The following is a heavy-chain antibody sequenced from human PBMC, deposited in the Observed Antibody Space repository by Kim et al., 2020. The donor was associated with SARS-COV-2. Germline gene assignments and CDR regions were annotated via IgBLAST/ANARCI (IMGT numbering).Heavy chain of an antibody. D-gene: IGHD3-22*01. V-gene: IGHV4-39*01. J-gene: IGHJ4*02. CDR3: ARHGGPLGDSSGYYFDY. Sequence: LKSRVTISVDTSKNQFSLKLSSVTAADTAVYYCARHGGPLGDSSGYYFDYWGQGTLVTVSS.